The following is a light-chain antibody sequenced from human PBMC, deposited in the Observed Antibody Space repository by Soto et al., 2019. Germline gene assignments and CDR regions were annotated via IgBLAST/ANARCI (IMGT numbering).Light chain of an antibody. CDR1: QRVNIN. V-gene: IGKV3-15*01. CDR3: QQYNNWPRT. J-gene: IGKJ1*01. Sequence: EVAKAQTPVTLSVSPGERAPLSCRASQRVNINLAWYQQKPGQAPRLLIYGASTRATGIAARFSGSGSGTEFTLSISSLQSEDFGVYYCQQYNNWPRTFGQGTKVDIK. CDR2: GAS.